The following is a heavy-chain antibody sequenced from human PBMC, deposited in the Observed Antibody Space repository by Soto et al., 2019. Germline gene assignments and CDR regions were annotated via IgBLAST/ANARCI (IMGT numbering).Heavy chain of an antibody. J-gene: IGHJ4*02. V-gene: IGHV1-2*02. Sequence: GASVKVSCKASGYTFTGHYIHWVRQAPEQGPEWMGEIGPESGATRYAQRFQGRVTMTMDMSITTVYMKLNNLSPDDTAVYYCGRGRSGQIVVFYWGQGTPVTVSS. CDR3: GRGRSGQIVVFY. CDR1: GYTFTGHY. CDR2: IGPESGAT. D-gene: IGHD1-26*01.